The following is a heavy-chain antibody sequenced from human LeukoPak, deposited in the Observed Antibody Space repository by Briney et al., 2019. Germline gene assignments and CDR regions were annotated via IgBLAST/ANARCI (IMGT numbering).Heavy chain of an antibody. CDR1: GGSISSGGYY. D-gene: IGHD3-22*01. CDR3: ARGRGYYDSSGYFDC. V-gene: IGHV4-31*03. CDR2: IYYSGST. Sequence: PSETLSLTCTVSGGSISSGGYYWSWIRQHPGKGLEWIGYIYYSGSTYYNPSLKSRVTISVDTSKNQFSLKLSSVTAADTAVYYCARGRGYYDSSGYFDCWGQGTLVTVSS. J-gene: IGHJ4*02.